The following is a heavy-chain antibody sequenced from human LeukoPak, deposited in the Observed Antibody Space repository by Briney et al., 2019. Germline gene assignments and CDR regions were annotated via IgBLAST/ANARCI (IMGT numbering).Heavy chain of an antibody. V-gene: IGHV3-23*01. Sequence: GGSLRLSCAASGFTFSSYGMSWVRQAPGKGLEWVSAISGSGGSTYYADSVKGRFTISRDNSKNTLYLQMNSLSAEDTAVYYCAKDQIAASGANHWGQGTLVTVSS. J-gene: IGHJ5*02. CDR3: AKDQIAASGANH. CDR2: ISGSGGST. CDR1: GFTFSSYG. D-gene: IGHD6-13*01.